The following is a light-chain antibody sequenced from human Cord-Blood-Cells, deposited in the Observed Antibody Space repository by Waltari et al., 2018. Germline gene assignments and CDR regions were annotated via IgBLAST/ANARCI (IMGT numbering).Light chain of an antibody. CDR2: GNS. J-gene: IGLJ3*02. Sequence: QSVLTQPPSVSGAPGQRVTIPCTGSSPNIGAGYDVHWYPQLPGTAPKLLIYGNSNRPSGVPDRFSGSKSGTSASLAITGLQAEDEADYYCQSYDSSLSGSVFGGGTKLTVL. V-gene: IGLV1-40*01. CDR1: SPNIGAGYD. CDR3: QSYDSSLSGSV.